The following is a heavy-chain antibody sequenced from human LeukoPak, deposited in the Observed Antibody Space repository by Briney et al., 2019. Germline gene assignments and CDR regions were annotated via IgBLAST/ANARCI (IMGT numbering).Heavy chain of an antibody. CDR3: ARHEPDILTGSPYYYYGMDV. CDR1: GGSISSGSYY. Sequence: TSQTLSLTCTVSGGSISSGSYYWSWIRQPAGKGLEWIGRIYTSGSTNYNPSLKSRVTISVDMSKNQFSLKLSSVTAADTAVYYCARHEPDILTGSPYYYYGMDVWGQGTTVTVSS. CDR2: IYTSGST. D-gene: IGHD3-9*01. V-gene: IGHV4-61*02. J-gene: IGHJ6*02.